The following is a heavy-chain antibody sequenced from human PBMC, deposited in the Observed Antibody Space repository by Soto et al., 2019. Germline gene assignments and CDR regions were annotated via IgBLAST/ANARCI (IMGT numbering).Heavy chain of an antibody. CDR2: ISAYNGNT. J-gene: IGHJ2*01. V-gene: IGHV1-18*01. Sequence: QVQLVQSGAEVKKPGASVKVSCKASGYTFTSYGISWVRQAPGQGLEGMGWISAYNGNTNYAQKLQGRVTMTTDTSTSRACVELRSLRSDDTAEYYCARDVKLGYCTNGVCYMDSSGCEGAYFVLWGRGTLVTVSS. D-gene: IGHD2-8*01. CDR1: GYTFTSYG. CDR3: ARDVKLGYCTNGVCYMDSSGCEGAYFVL.